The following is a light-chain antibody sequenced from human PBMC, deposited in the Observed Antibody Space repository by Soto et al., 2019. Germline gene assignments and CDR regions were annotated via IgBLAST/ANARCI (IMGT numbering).Light chain of an antibody. Sequence: ALTQPRSVSGSPGQSVTISCTGTSSDVGGYNYVSWYQQHPGKAPKLMIYDVSKRPSGVPDRFSGSKSGNTASLTISGLQAEDEADDYCCSYAGSYTFYVFGTGAKVTVL. CDR1: SSDVGGYNY. J-gene: IGLJ1*01. V-gene: IGLV2-11*01. CDR2: DVS. CDR3: CSYAGSYTFYV.